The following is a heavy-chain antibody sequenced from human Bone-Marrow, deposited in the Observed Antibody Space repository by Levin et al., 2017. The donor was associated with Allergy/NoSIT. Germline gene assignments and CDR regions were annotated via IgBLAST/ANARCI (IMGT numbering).Heavy chain of an antibody. CDR2: VSADGTKK. V-gene: IGHV3-30*04. Sequence: PSGGSLRLSCAASGLTFTGHALHWVRQAPGKGLEWVAVVSADGTKKFYADSVRGRLTISRDKSKNILYLEMKTLRTQDTGLYFCVRDRGSAADLDAFDTWGQGTMVTVSS. D-gene: IGHD6-25*01. J-gene: IGHJ3*02. CDR1: GLTFTGHA. CDR3: VRDRGSAADLDAFDT.